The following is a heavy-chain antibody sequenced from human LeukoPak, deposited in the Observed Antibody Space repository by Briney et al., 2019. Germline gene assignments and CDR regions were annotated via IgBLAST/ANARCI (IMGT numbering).Heavy chain of an antibody. CDR2: IYWDDDK. CDR1: GFSLSTSGVG. V-gene: IGHV2-5*02. Sequence: SGPKLVNHTQTLTLTCTFSGFSLSTSGVGVGWIRQPPGKALEWLALIYWDDDKRYSPSLKSRLTITKDTSKNQVVLTMTNMDPVDTATYYCAHSRTDYGSGSYGFYYYGMDVWGKGTTVTVSS. J-gene: IGHJ6*04. CDR3: AHSRTDYGSGSYGFYYYGMDV. D-gene: IGHD3-10*01.